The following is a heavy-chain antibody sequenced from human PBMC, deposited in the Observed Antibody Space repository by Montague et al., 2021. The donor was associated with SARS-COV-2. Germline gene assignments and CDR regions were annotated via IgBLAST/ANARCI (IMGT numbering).Heavy chain of an antibody. J-gene: IGHJ5*02. Sequence: TLSLTCTVSGGSISNADYYWSWIRQRPGKGLEWIGYIVHTGTTSYNPSLESRVLMSIDTSKNQFSLNLTSVTAADTAVYFCVRDYGDSFSDVDQGWFDPWGQGTLVTVSS. CDR3: VRDYGDSFSDVDQGWFDP. CDR1: GGSISNADYY. D-gene: IGHD4-17*01. CDR2: IVHTGTT. V-gene: IGHV4-30-4*08.